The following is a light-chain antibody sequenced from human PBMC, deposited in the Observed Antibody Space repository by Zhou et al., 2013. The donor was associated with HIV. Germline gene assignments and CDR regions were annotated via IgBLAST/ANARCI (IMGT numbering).Light chain of an antibody. Sequence: SYELTQPSSVSVAPGQTARITCGGNNIGSKRVHWYQQKPGQAPAVVVYEDIGRPSGIPERFSGSNSGNTATLTISRVEVGDEADYYCQVWDSGSDWVFGGGTKRDRP. CDR1: NIGSKR. CDR2: EDI. J-gene: IGLJ3*02. CDR3: QVWDSGSDWV. V-gene: IGLV3-21*02.